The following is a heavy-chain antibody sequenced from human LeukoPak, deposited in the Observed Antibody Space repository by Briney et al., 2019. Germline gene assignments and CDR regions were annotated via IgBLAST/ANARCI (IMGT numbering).Heavy chain of an antibody. CDR3: ARAQDFSDSSGPNYLDF. D-gene: IGHD3-22*01. J-gene: IGHJ4*02. CDR1: GGSISSTTFY. Sequence: SETLSLTCTVSGGSISSTTFYWGWIRQPPGKGLEWIGIISYSGSSNYSPSLKSRVTISVDTSKNQFSLKLSSVTAADTAVYYCARAQDFSDSSGPNYLDFWGQGILVTVSS. V-gene: IGHV4-39*02. CDR2: ISYSGSS.